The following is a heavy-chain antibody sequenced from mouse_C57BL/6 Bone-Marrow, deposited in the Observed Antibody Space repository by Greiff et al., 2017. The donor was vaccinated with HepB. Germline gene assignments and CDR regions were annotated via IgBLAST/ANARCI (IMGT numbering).Heavy chain of an antibody. Sequence: VQLQQSGAELVRPGTSVKLSCTASGFNFNSYYMHWVKQRPEQGLEWMGRIDPEDGDTEYAPKFQGKATMTADTATNTAYLQLSSPTSEVTAVYYCNTAGFLRVRVYFDYWGQGTTLTVSS. V-gene: IGHV14-1*01. J-gene: IGHJ2*01. CDR1: GFNFNSYY. CDR3: NTAGFLRVRVYFDY. CDR2: IDPEDGDT. D-gene: IGHD1-1*01.